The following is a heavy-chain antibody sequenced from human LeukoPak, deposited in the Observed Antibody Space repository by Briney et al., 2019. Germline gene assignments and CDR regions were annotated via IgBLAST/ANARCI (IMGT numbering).Heavy chain of an antibody. J-gene: IGHJ4*02. CDR2: ISGGGPTI. D-gene: IGHD4-11*01. CDR1: GFTFSGYG. Sequence: GGSLRLSCAASGFTFSGYGMNWVRQAPGKGLESISYISGGGPTINYADSARGRFTISRDNAKNSVYLLMNSLRVDDTAVYYCARDPTTEGLYWGQGTLVTVSS. V-gene: IGHV3-48*04. CDR3: ARDPTTEGLY.